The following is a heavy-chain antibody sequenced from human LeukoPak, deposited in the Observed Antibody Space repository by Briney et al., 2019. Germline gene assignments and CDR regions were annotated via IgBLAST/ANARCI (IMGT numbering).Heavy chain of an antibody. CDR3: ARVAAAENYYYYYMDV. Sequence: ASVKVSCKASGYTFTVYSMHWVRQAPGQGLEWMGGIIPIFGTANYAQKFQGRVTITADESTSTAYMELSSLRSEDTAVYYCARVAAAENYYYYYMDVWGKGTTVTVSS. CDR1: GYTFTVYS. D-gene: IGHD2-15*01. CDR2: IIPIFGTA. V-gene: IGHV1-69*13. J-gene: IGHJ6*03.